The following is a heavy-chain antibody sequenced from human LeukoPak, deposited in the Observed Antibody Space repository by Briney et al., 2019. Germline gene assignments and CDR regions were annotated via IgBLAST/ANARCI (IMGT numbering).Heavy chain of an antibody. V-gene: IGHV4-61*02. Sequence: PSQTLSLTCSVSGGSIISDTYYWSWIRQPAGTGLEWIGRIFSSGGTNYNPSLKSRVTMSVDTSKNQFSLKLSSVTAADTAVYYCARRAYGGKAAFGMWGQGTMVTVSS. CDR3: ARRAYGGKAAFGM. D-gene: IGHD4-23*01. CDR2: IFSSGGT. CDR1: GGSIISDTYY. J-gene: IGHJ3*02.